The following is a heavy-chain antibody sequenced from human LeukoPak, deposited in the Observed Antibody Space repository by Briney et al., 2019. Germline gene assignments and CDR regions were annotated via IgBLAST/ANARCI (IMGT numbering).Heavy chain of an antibody. J-gene: IGHJ3*02. CDR3: AKDQLRYNWNYGDAFDI. D-gene: IGHD1-7*01. CDR2: ISGSGGST. V-gene: IGHV3-23*01. Sequence: GGSLRLSCAASGFTFSSYAMSWVRQAPGKGLEWVSAISGSGGSTYYADSVKGRFTISRDNSKNTLYLQMNSLRAEDTAVYYCAKDQLRYNWNYGDAFDIWGQGTMVTVSS. CDR1: GFTFSSYA.